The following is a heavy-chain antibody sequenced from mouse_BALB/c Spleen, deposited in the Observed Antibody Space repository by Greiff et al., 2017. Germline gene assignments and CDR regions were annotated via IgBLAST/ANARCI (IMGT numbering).Heavy chain of an antibody. J-gene: IGHJ2*01. D-gene: IGHD2-12*01. CDR3: ARSNDVADY. CDR1: GFNIKDYY. V-gene: IGHV14-1*02. Sequence: EVQLVESGAELVRPGALVKLSCTASGFNIKDYYMHWVKQRPEQGLEWIGWIDPANGNTKYDPKFQGKATITADTSSNTAYLQLSSLTSEDTAVYDCARSNDVADYWGQGTTLTVSA. CDR2: IDPANGNT.